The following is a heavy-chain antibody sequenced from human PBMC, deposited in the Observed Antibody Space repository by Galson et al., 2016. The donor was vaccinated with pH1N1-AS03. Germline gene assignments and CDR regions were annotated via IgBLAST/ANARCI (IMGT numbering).Heavy chain of an antibody. CDR2: VYPDDSDV. J-gene: IGHJ4*02. V-gene: IGHV5-51*01. D-gene: IGHD1-14*01. CDR1: GYRFRTYW. Sequence: QSGAEVKKAGEPLKISCRGSGYRFRTYWIGWVRQVPGRGLEGMGIVYPDDSDVIYVSPFEGQVTISAHKASGAAYVEWRSLNVSDNGMFYCARLFGKGGRIDFWGQGTLVTVSS. CDR3: ARLFGKGGRIDF.